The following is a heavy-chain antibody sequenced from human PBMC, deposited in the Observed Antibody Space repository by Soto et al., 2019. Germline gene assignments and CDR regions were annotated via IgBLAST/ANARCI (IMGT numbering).Heavy chain of an antibody. J-gene: IGHJ4*02. Sequence: VSGPTLVNPTQTLTLTCTFSGFSLSISGVGVGWIRQPPGKALEWLALIYWDGDRRYSPSLTSRLTITKDTSKNQVVLTMTNMDPVDTATYYCAHVPWQLPFDYWGQGTLVTVSS. D-gene: IGHD2-15*01. CDR3: AHVPWQLPFDY. V-gene: IGHV2-5*02. CDR1: GFSLSISGVG. CDR2: IYWDGDR.